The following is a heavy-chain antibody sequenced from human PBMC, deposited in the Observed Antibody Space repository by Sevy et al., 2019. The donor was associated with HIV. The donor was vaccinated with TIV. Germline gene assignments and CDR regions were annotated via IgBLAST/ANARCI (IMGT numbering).Heavy chain of an antibody. J-gene: IGHJ4*02. Sequence: ASVNVSCKVSGYTLTELSMHWVRQAPGKGLEWMATFDPEDGETIYAQKFQGRVTMTEDTSTDTAYMELSSLGSEDTAVYYCSTTRDYYDSSGYPFDYWGQGTLVTVSS. CDR1: GYTLTELS. D-gene: IGHD3-22*01. V-gene: IGHV1-24*01. CDR2: FDPEDGET. CDR3: STTRDYYDSSGYPFDY.